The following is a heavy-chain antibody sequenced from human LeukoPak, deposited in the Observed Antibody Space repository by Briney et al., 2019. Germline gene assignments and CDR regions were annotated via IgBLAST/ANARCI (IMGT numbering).Heavy chain of an antibody. J-gene: IGHJ4*02. CDR2: IYPGDSDT. Sequence: PGESLKISCKGSGYSFTSYWIGWVRQMPGKGLEWMGIIYPGDSDTRYSPSFQDQVTISADKSISTAYLQWSSLEASDTAMYYCARLIDRGYSYGYSDYWGQGTLVTVSS. CDR1: GYSFTSYW. D-gene: IGHD5-18*01. CDR3: ARLIDRGYSYGYSDY. V-gene: IGHV5-51*01.